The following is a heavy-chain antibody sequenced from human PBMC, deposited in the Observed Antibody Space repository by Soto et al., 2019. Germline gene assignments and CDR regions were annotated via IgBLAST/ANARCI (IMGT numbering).Heavy chain of an antibody. Sequence: EVQLLESGGGLVQPGGSLRLSCAASEFSFIKYAMSWVRQAPGKGLEWVSGLSGSGGSTSSADSVKGRFAISRDNSRNTLYLQMNSLRDGDTAIYYCARGFSAGKGSPADYWGQGALVTVSS. CDR3: ARGFSAGKGSPADY. D-gene: IGHD3-10*01. V-gene: IGHV3-23*01. CDR2: LSGSGGST. CDR1: EFSFIKYA. J-gene: IGHJ4*02.